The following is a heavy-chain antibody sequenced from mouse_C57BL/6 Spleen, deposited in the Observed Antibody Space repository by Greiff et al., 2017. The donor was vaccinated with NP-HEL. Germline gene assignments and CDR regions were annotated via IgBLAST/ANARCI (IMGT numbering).Heavy chain of an antibody. D-gene: IGHD1-1*01. CDR2: ISDGGSYT. CDR1: GFTFSSYA. V-gene: IGHV5-4*03. J-gene: IGHJ1*03. CDR3: ARCITTVVGYFDV. Sequence: DVKLVESGGGLVKPGGSLKLSCAASGFTFSSYAMSWVRQTPEKRLEWVATISDGGSYTYYPDNVKGRFTISRDNAKNNLYLQMSHLKSEDTAMYYCARCITTVVGYFDVWGTGTTVTVSS.